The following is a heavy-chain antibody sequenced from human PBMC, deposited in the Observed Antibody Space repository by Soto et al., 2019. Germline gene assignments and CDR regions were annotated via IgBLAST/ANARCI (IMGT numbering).Heavy chain of an antibody. V-gene: IGHV3-30*03. CDR2: ISSYGRNE. J-gene: IGHJ4*02. Sequence: QVRLVESGGGVVEPGRSLRLSCVASGFTINRFGMEWVRQAPGKGLEWVALISSYGRNEYYSDSVKGRFTISRDMSKNTVYLQMNSLRVEDTAVYYCASVADYWGQGTLVTVSS. CDR3: ASVADY. CDR1: GFTINRFG. D-gene: IGHD2-21*01.